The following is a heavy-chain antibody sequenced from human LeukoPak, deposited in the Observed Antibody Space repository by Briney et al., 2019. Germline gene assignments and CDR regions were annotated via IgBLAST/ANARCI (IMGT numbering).Heavy chain of an antibody. CDR3: ASSHDSSGYYFIDGY. J-gene: IGHJ4*02. CDR2: IYYSGST. D-gene: IGHD3-22*01. V-gene: IGHV4-31*03. CDR1: GGSISSGGYY. Sequence: PSETLSLTCTVSGGSISSGGYYWSWIRQHPGKGLEWIGYIYYSGSTYYNPSLKSRVTISVDTSKNQFSLKLSSVTAADTAVYYCASSHDSSGYYFIDGYWGQGTLVTVSS.